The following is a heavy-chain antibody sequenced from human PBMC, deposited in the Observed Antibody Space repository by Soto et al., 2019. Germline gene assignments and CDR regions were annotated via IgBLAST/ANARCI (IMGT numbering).Heavy chain of an antibody. Sequence: SVKVSCKASGDTFSTYTITWMRQAPGQRLEWMGGIIPSSATSNYAQKFQGRVTITADESTSTAYMELSSLRSEDTAVFFCARQITAPIGVWAGSLHYDHWGQGTLVTVSS. CDR1: GDTFSTYT. CDR3: ARQITAPIGVWAGSLHYDH. J-gene: IGHJ4*02. CDR2: IIPSSATS. V-gene: IGHV1-69*13. D-gene: IGHD3-16*01.